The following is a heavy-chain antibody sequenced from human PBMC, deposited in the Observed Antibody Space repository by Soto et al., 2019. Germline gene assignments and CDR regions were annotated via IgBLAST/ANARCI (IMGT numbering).Heavy chain of an antibody. D-gene: IGHD3-9*01. CDR1: GFSFSDSA. CDR2: ISYHSIGT. J-gene: IGHJ4*02. CDR3: AKDPSTGPADF. Sequence: GGFLRLSCVASGFSFSDSAMFWVRQAPGKGLEWVSTISYHSIGTHYADSVKGRFTISRDNSKDTVWLQMNGLRAEDTAVYYCAKDPSTGPADFWGQGTLVTVSS. V-gene: IGHV3-23*01.